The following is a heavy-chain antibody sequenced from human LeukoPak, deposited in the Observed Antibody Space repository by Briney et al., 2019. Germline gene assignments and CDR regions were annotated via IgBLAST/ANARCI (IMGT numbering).Heavy chain of an antibody. CDR3: ARGTRDCSGSYCFWASFDP. D-gene: IGHD2-15*01. J-gene: IGHJ5*02. Sequence: TSETLSLTCTVSGGSISSGGYYWNWIRQHPGKGLEWIGNIYYSGSTLYNPSLKSRVTISVDTSNNQFSLKLSSVTAADTAVYNCARGTRDCSGSYCFWASFDPWGQGILVTVSS. CDR1: GGSISSGGYY. V-gene: IGHV4-31*03. CDR2: IYYSGST.